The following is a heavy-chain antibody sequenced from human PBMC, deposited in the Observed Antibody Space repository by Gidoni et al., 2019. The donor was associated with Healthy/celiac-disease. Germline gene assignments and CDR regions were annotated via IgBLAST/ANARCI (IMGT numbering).Heavy chain of an antibody. V-gene: IGHV4-59*01. CDR1: GGSISSYY. Sequence: QVQLQESGPGLVKPSETLSLTCTVSGGSISSYYWSWIRQPPGKGLEWIGYIYYSGSTNYNPSLKSRVTISVDTSKNQFSLKLSSVTAADTAVYYCARGHHVTYFDYWGQGTLVTVSS. J-gene: IGHJ4*02. CDR2: IYYSGST. CDR3: ARGHHVTYFDY. D-gene: IGHD2-21*02.